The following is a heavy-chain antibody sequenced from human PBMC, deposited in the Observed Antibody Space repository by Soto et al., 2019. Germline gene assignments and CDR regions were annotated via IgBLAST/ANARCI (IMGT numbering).Heavy chain of an antibody. CDR3: ARAGGGNSDYFDY. CDR2: IWYDGSNK. J-gene: IGHJ4*02. Sequence: QVQLVESGGGVVQPGRSLRLSCAASGFTFSSYGMHWVRQAPGKGLEWAAVIWYDGSNKYYADSVKGRFTISRDKSKNTLYLQMNSLRAEDTAVYYCARAGGGNSDYFDYWGQGTLVTVSS. V-gene: IGHV3-33*01. D-gene: IGHD2-21*02. CDR1: GFTFSSYG.